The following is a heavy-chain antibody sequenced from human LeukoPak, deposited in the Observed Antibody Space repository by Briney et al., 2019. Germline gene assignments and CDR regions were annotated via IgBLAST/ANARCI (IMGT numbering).Heavy chain of an antibody. CDR3: ARRGPTSGSHYFDY. D-gene: IGHD3-10*01. CDR2: IIPIFGSA. CDR1: GGTFSSYA. Sequence: ASVKVSCKASGGTFSSYAISWVRQAPGQGLEWMGGIIPIFGSANYAQKFQGRVTITTDESTSTAYMELSSLRSEDTAVYYCARRGPTSGSHYFDYWGQGTLVTVSS. J-gene: IGHJ4*02. V-gene: IGHV1-69*05.